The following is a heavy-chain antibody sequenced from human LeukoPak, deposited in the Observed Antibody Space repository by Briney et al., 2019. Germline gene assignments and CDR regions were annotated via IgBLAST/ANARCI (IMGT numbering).Heavy chain of an antibody. CDR2: ISSSGSTI. Sequence: GRSLRLSCAASGFTFSSYAMHWVRQAPGKGLEWVSYISSSGSTIYYADSVKGRFTISRDNAKNSLYLQMNSLRAEDTAVYYCASSGYSSTDDAFDIWGQGTMVTVSS. CDR3: ASSGYSSTDDAFDI. CDR1: GFTFSSYA. J-gene: IGHJ3*02. D-gene: IGHD6-13*01. V-gene: IGHV3-48*04.